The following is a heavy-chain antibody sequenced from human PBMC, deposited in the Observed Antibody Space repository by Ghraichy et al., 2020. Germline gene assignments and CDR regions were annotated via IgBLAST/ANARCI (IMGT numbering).Heavy chain of an antibody. J-gene: IGHJ6*04. V-gene: IGHV3-30*03. CDR1: GFTLRKYG. D-gene: IGHD3-22*01. CDR2: ISYDGSKK. Sequence: GESLNISCAVSGFTLRKYGMHWVRQAPGKGLEWVALISYDGSKKFYADSVKGRFTISRDNSKNALSLQIDSLRAEDTAVYYCARDYDTSGFYNPTFYYYAMDVWGKGTTVTVSS. CDR3: ARDYDTSGFYNPTFYYYAMDV.